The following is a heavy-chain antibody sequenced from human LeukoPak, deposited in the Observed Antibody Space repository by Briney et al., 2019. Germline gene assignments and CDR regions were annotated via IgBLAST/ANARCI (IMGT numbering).Heavy chain of an antibody. CDR3: AREITDFSVYYYYMDV. CDR2: ISGSGGST. J-gene: IGHJ6*03. CDR1: GFTFSSYA. D-gene: IGHD3-3*01. Sequence: GGSLRLSCAASGFTFSSYAMSWVRQAPGKGLERVSAISGSGGSTYYADSVKGRFTISRDNTKNTLYLQMNSLRAEDTAVYYCAREITDFSVYYYYMDVWGKGTTVTVSS. V-gene: IGHV3-23*01.